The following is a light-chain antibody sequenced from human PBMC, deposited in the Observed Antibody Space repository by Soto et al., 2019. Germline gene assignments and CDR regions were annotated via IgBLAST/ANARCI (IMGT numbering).Light chain of an antibody. CDR3: RQFTHWPWT. CDR2: KVS. Sequence: TQSPLSLPVTLGEPVSISCMSSQSLVYSDGNTYLNWFLRRPGQSPRRLIYKVSDRDSGVPDRFRGSGSGTDFTLNISRVEAEDVGVYSCRQFTHWPWTFGQGTKVDIK. CDR1: QSLVYSDGNTY. V-gene: IGKV2-30*01. J-gene: IGKJ1*01.